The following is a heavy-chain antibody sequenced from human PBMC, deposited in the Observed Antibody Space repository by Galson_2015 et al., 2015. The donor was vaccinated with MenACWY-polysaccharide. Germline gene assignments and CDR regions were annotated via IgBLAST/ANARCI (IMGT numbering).Heavy chain of an antibody. CDR3: ARKFDY. J-gene: IGHJ4*02. CDR1: GASISRSDW. V-gene: IGHV4-4*02. CDR2: ISHRGTT. Sequence: TLSLTCTVSGASISRSDWWTWVRQPPGKGLEWIGEISHRGTTNYNPSLKSRVPISVDKSKNQFSLKLNSVTAADTAVYYCARKFDYWGQGSLVTAPS.